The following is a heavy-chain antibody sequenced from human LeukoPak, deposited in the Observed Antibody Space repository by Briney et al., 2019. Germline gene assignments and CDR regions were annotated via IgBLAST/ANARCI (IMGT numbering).Heavy chain of an antibody. CDR3: ARDSPYSYGSFDY. V-gene: IGHV3-21*01. D-gene: IGHD5-18*01. Sequence: GGSLRLSCAVSGFTFSSYSMNWVRQAPGKGLEWVSSISSSSSYIYYADSVKGRFTISRDNAKNSLYLQMNSLRAEDTAVYYCARDSPYSYGSFDYWGQGTLVTVSS. CDR2: ISSSSSYI. J-gene: IGHJ4*02. CDR1: GFTFSSYS.